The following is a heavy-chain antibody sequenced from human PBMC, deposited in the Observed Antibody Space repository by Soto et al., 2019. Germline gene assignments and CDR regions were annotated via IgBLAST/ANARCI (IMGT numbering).Heavy chain of an antibody. D-gene: IGHD6-19*01. CDR1: GFTFSSYA. Sequence: PGGSLRLSCAASGFTFSSYAMSWVRQAPGKGLEWVSAISGSGGSTYYADSVKDRFTISRDNSKNTLYLQMNSLRAEDTAVYYCAKRRASRYSGWYARPDYWGQGTLVTVSS. V-gene: IGHV3-23*01. CDR3: AKRRASRYSGWYARPDY. J-gene: IGHJ4*02. CDR2: ISGSGGST.